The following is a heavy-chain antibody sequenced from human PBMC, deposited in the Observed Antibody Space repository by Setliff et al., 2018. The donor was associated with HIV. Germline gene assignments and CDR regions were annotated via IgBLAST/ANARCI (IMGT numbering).Heavy chain of an antibody. Sequence: EASVKVSCKAFGSTFTTYSLHWVRHAPGQSLEWMGWINVGKGDTNYSQEFQGRISITTDTSASTGYMELSSLRSDDTAVYFCARGALLAVFDFDHWGHGTLVTVSS. CDR2: INVGKGDT. CDR3: ARGALLAVFDFDH. CDR1: GSTFTTYS. J-gene: IGHJ4*01. V-gene: IGHV1-3*01. D-gene: IGHD3-10*01.